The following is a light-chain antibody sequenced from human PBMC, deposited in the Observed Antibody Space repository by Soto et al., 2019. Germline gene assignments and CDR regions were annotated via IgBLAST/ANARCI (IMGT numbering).Light chain of an antibody. Sequence: DIQMTQSPSSLSASVGDRVTITCRASQSISSWLAWYQQKPGKAPKLLIFDAFSLESGVPSRFSGSRSGTEFTLTISSLQPDDYATYYCQQRSNWPPTFGGGTKVDIK. V-gene: IGKV1-5*01. J-gene: IGKJ4*01. CDR2: DAF. CDR1: QSISSW. CDR3: QQRSNWPPT.